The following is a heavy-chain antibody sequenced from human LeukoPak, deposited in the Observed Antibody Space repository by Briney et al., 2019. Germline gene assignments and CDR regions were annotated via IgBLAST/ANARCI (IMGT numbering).Heavy chain of an antibody. Sequence: ASVKVSCKASGYTFTGYYMHWVRQAPGQGLEWMGWINPNSGGTNYAQKFQGRVTMTRDTSISTAYMELSRLRSDDTAVYYCARDRSPGIVGATGYWGQGTLVTVSS. J-gene: IGHJ4*02. D-gene: IGHD1-26*01. CDR3: ARDRSPGIVGATGY. CDR2: INPNSGGT. CDR1: GYTFTGYY. V-gene: IGHV1-2*02.